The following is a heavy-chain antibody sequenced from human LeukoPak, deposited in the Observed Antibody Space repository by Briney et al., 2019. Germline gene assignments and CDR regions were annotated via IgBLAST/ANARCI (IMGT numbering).Heavy chain of an antibody. D-gene: IGHD4/OR15-4a*01. CDR1: GGSISSYY. CDR2: IYTSGST. V-gene: IGHV4-4*08. J-gene: IGHJ4*02. CDR3: ASSVWWPYYFDY. Sequence: SETLSLTCTVSGGSISSYYWSWIRQPPGKGLEWIGYIYTSGSTNYNPSLKSRVTISVDTPKNYFSLKLSSVTAADTAVYYCASSVWWPYYFDYWGQGTLVTVSS.